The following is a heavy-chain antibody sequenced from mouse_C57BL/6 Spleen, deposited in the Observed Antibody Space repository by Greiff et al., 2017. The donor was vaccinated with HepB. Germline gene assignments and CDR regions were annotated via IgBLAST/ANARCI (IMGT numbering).Heavy chain of an antibody. J-gene: IGHJ4*01. CDR2: IDPETGGT. CDR3: TRDDGNYPYPAMDY. Sequence: QVQLKQSGAELVRPGASVTLSCKASGYTFTDYEMHWVKQTPVHGLEWIGAIDPETGGTAYNQKFKGKAILTADKSSSTAYMELRSLTSEDSAVYYCTRDDGNYPYPAMDYWGQGTSVTVSS. D-gene: IGHD2-3*01. CDR1: GYTFTDYE. V-gene: IGHV1-15*01.